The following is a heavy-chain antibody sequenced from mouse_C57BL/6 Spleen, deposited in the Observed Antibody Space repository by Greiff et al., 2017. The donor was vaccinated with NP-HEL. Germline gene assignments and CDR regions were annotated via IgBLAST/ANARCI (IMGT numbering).Heavy chain of an antibody. Sequence: EVKLVESGGGLVKPGGSLKLSCAASGFTFSSYAMSWVRQTPEKRLEWVATISDGGSSTYYPDNVKGRFTISRDNDKNNLYLQMSHLKAEDTAMYYCARDGNYWYFDVWGTGTTVTVSS. V-gene: IGHV5-4*01. D-gene: IGHD2-1*01. J-gene: IGHJ1*03. CDR1: GFTFSSYA. CDR3: ARDGNYWYFDV. CDR2: ISDGGSST.